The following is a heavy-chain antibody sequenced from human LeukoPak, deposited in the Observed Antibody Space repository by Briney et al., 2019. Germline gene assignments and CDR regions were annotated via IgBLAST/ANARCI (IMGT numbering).Heavy chain of an antibody. CDR1: GYSFTSYW. CDR2: IYPGDSDT. Sequence: GESLKISCKGSGYSFTSYWIGWVRQMPGKGLEWMGIIYPGDSDTRYSPSFQGQVTISADKSISTAYLQWSSLKASDTAIYYCARRYYDVLTGFYIHFDYWGQGTLVTVSS. D-gene: IGHD3-9*01. V-gene: IGHV5-51*01. CDR3: ARRYYDVLTGFYIHFDY. J-gene: IGHJ4*02.